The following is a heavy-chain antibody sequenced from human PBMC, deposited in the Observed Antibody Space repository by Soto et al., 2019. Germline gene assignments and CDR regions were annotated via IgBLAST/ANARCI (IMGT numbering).Heavy chain of an antibody. V-gene: IGHV3-23*01. Sequence: EVQLLESGGGLVQPGGSLRLSCAASGFTFSSYAMSWVRQAPGKGLEGVSAISGSGGSTYYADAVKGQFTISRDNSKNTVYLQMNSGRADDTAVYCCAEWDPTGGYSADIWGQGTMVTVSS. D-gene: IGHD2-8*02. CDR3: AEWDPTGGYSADI. J-gene: IGHJ3*02. CDR2: ISGSGGST. CDR1: GFTFSSYA.